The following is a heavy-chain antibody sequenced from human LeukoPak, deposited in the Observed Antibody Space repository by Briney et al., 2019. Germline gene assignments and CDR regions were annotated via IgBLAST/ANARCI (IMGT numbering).Heavy chain of an antibody. V-gene: IGHV3-74*01. CDR2: INSDGSWT. Sequence: GGSLRLSCAASGTYWMHWVRQAPGKGLVWVSHINSDGSWTGYADSVKGRFTISRDNVKNTLYLQMNSLRAEDTAVYYCARGFWTGVEYWGQGALVTVSS. CDR3: ARGFWTGVEY. J-gene: IGHJ4*02. CDR1: GTYW. D-gene: IGHD3/OR15-3a*01.